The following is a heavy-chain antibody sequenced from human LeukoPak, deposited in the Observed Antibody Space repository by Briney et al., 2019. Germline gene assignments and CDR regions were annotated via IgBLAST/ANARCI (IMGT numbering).Heavy chain of an antibody. D-gene: IGHD4-23*01. CDR3: ARDPLYGGARYFDY. J-gene: IGHJ4*02. Sequence: PGGSLRLSCAASGFTFSNYGMHWVRQAPGKGLEWVGVIWYDGSNKNYADSVKGRFTISRDNSKNTLCLQMNSLRAEDTAVYYCARDPLYGGARYFDYWGQGTLVTVSS. CDR1: GFTFSNYG. V-gene: IGHV3-33*01. CDR2: IWYDGSNK.